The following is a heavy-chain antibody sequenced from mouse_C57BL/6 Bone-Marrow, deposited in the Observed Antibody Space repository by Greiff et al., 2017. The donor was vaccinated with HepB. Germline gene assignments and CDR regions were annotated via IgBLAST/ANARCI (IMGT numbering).Heavy chain of an antibody. CDR1: GYTFTSYT. CDR2: LNPSSGYT. V-gene: IGHV1-4*01. Sequence: VKLMVSGAELARPGASVKMSCKASGYTFTSYTMHWVKQRPGQGLEWIGYLNPSSGYTKYNQKFKDKATLTADKSSSTAYMQLSSLTSEDSAVYYCARWAYGNPFDYWGQGTTLTVSS. D-gene: IGHD2-1*01. CDR3: ARWAYGNPFDY. J-gene: IGHJ2*01.